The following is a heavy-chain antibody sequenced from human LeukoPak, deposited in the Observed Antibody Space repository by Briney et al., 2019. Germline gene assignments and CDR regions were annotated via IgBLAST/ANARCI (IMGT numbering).Heavy chain of an antibody. CDR1: GFSFSDYT. V-gene: IGHV3-30*04. D-gene: IGHD3-22*01. CDR3: ARPGHGNYGPVGY. J-gene: IGHJ4*02. CDR2: ISNDGNNK. Sequence: PGGSLRLSCAASGFSFSDYTMHWVRQAPGKGLEWGAFISNDGNNKYSADAVKGRFTISRDNSKNTLFLEMSNLRPEDTAVYYCARPGHGNYGPVGYWGQGTLVTVSS.